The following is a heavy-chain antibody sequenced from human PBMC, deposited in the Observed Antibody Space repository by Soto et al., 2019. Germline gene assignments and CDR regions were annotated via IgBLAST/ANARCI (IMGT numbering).Heavy chain of an antibody. V-gene: IGHV3-30*18. D-gene: IGHD3-16*02. CDR3: AKIMVPYDYVWGSYRYENYYGMDV. J-gene: IGHJ6*02. CDR2: ISYDGSNK. CDR1: GFTFSSYG. Sequence: QVQLVESGGGVVQPGRSLRLSCAASGFTFSSYGMHWVRQAPGKGLEWVAVISYDGSNKYYADSVKGRFTISRDNSKNTVYLQMNSLRAEETAVYYCAKIMVPYDYVWGSYRYENYYGMDVWGQGSTVTVSS.